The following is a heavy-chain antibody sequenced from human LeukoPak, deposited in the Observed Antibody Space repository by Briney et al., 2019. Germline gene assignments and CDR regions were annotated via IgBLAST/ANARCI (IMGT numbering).Heavy chain of an antibody. J-gene: IGHJ4*02. CDR3: AKDPEFSSSSALDY. D-gene: IGHD6-6*01. Sequence: PGGSLRLSCAASGFTLSSYAMSWVRQAPGKGLEWVSAISGSGVSTYYADSVKGRFTISRDNSKNTLCLQMNSLRAEDTAVYYCAKDPEFSSSSALDYWGQGTLVTVSS. V-gene: IGHV3-23*01. CDR1: GFTLSSYA. CDR2: ISGSGVST.